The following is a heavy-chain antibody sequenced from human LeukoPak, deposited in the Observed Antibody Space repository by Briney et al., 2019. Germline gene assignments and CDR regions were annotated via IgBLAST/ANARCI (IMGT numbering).Heavy chain of an antibody. CDR3: ARGIDSGYDLYGFDY. D-gene: IGHD5-12*01. Sequence: SSETLSLTCTVSGGYISSYYWSWIRQPPGKGLEWIGYIYYSGSTNYSPSLKSRVTISVDTSKNQFSLKLSSVTAADTAVYYCARGIDSGYDLYGFDYWGQGTPVTVSS. CDR2: IYYSGST. V-gene: IGHV4-59*01. CDR1: GGYISSYY. J-gene: IGHJ4*02.